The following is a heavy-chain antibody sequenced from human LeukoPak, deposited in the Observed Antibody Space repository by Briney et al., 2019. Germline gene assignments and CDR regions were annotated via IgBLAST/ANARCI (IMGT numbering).Heavy chain of an antibody. CDR2: VTYDGANK. J-gene: IGHJ4*02. CDR3: AKSSSSGWYFDY. V-gene: IGHV3-30*18. D-gene: IGHD6-19*01. Sequence: PGGSLRLSCAASGLTFSSFALHWVRQAPGKGLEWVAFVTYDGANKNYAESVKGRFSISRDNSKNTMFLQMNSLRTEDTALYYCAKSSSSGWYFDYWGQGTLVTVSS. CDR1: GLTFSSFA.